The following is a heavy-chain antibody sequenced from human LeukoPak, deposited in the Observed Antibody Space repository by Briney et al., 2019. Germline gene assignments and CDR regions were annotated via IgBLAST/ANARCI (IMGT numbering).Heavy chain of an antibody. V-gene: IGHV1-2*02. CDR3: ARGGTIG. D-gene: IGHD2-8*01. CDR2: INPNSGGT. CDR1: GYTFTGYY. J-gene: IGHJ4*02. Sequence: ASVKVSCKASGYTFTGYYMNWVRQAPGQGLEWMGWINPNSGGTKYAQKFQGRVTMTRDTSISTSYMELNSLRSDDTAVYYCARGGTIGWGQGTLVTVSS.